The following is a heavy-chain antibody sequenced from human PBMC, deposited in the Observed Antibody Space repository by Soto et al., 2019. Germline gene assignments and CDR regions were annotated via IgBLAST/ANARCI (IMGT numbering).Heavy chain of an antibody. CDR1: GFTFSSCW. D-gene: IGHD1-1*01. V-gene: IGHV3-7*01. J-gene: IGHJ4*02. Sequence: GGSLRLSCEASGFTFSSCWMSWVRQAPGKGLEWVANIKEDGSEKHYVDSVEGRFTISRDNAKNSLYLQMNSLRAEDTAVYYCARYKNLDYWGQGTLVTVSS. CDR2: IKEDGSEK. CDR3: ARYKNLDY.